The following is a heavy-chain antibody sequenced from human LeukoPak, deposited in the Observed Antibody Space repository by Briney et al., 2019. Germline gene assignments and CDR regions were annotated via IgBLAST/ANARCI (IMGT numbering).Heavy chain of an antibody. D-gene: IGHD3-10*01. Sequence: ASVKVSCKASGGTFTSYAISWVRQAPGQGLEWMGWISAYNGNTKYSQKVQGRVTMTTDTSTSTAYMELRSLRSDDTAVYYCARDGTKLPWFGELRVTRYYFYYMDVWGKGTTVTISS. CDR1: GGTFTSYA. V-gene: IGHV1-18*01. J-gene: IGHJ6*03. CDR2: ISAYNGNT. CDR3: ARDGTKLPWFGELRVTRYYFYYMDV.